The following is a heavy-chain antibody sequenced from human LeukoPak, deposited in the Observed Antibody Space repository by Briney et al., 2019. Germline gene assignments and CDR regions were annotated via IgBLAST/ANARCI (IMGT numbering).Heavy chain of an antibody. V-gene: IGHV3-33*01. J-gene: IGHJ4*02. CDR3: ARGFSQGVDY. CDR1: GFTFSSYG. CDR2: IWYDGSNK. Sequence: PGGSLRLSCAASGFTFSSYGMHWVRQAPGKGLERVAVIWYDGSNKYYADSVKGRFTISRDNSKNTLYLQMNSLRAEDTAVYYCARGFSQGVDYWGQGTLGTVSS. D-gene: IGHD1-26*01.